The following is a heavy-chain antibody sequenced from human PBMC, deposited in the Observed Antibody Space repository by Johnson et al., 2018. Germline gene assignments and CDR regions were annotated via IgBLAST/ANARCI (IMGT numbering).Heavy chain of an antibody. CDR2: IYPGDSDT. CDR3: ARRPSSGGLLYALDI. V-gene: IGHV5-51*03. CDR1: GYSFTSYW. J-gene: IGHJ3*02. Sequence: EVQLVETGAEVKKPGESLKISCKGSGYSFTSYWIGWVRQMPGKGLEWVGIIYPGDSDTRYSPSFQGQVTISADKSISTAYLQWSSLKASDTAMYYGARRPSSGGLLYALDIWGQGTMVTVSS. D-gene: IGHD3-22*01.